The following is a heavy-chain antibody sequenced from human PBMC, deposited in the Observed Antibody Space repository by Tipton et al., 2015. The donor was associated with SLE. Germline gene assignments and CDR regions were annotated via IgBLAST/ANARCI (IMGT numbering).Heavy chain of an antibody. CDR3: ARHDTNYGRNWFDP. CDR2: ITNNGNT. D-gene: IGHD2-8*01. V-gene: IGHV4-34*01. CDR1: GGSFNGYY. Sequence: TLSLTCAVYGGSFNGYYWSWIRQPPGKGLEWIGRITNNGNTYYIPSLQSRVTMSVDTSKNHFSLKLSSVTAADTAVYYCARHDTNYGRNWFDPWGQGTLVTVSS. J-gene: IGHJ5*02.